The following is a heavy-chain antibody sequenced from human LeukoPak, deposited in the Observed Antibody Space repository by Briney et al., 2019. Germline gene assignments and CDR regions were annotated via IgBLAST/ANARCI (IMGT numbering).Heavy chain of an antibody. CDR1: GFTFSNYV. CDR2: ISGGSTGT. Sequence: GGSLRLSCEASGFTFSNYVMSWVRQAPGKGLEWVSAISGGSTGTYYAGSVKGRFTISRDNSKNTLFLQMNSLRAEDTAVYYCAKDLNYYYGSGSYSGFDIWGQGTMVTVSS. V-gene: IGHV3-23*01. D-gene: IGHD3-10*01. J-gene: IGHJ3*02. CDR3: AKDLNYYYGSGSYSGFDI.